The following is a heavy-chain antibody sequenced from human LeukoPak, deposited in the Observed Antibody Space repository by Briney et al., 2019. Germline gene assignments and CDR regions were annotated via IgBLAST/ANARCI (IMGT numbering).Heavy chain of an antibody. CDR1: EFSVSDSY. CDR2: IFSGGST. J-gene: IGHJ6*03. D-gene: IGHD3-10*01. Sequence: PGGSLRLSCAASEFSVSDSYMSWVRQAPGEGLQWVSVIFSGGSTYYTDSVKGRFTLSRDNSKNTLYLEMNSLRAEDTAVYYCARSLGDSGILYYYMDIWGKGTTVTVSS. CDR3: ARSLGDSGILYYYMDI. V-gene: IGHV3-53*01.